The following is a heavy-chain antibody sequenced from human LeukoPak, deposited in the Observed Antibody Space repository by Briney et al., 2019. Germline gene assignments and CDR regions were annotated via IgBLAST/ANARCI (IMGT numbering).Heavy chain of an antibody. CDR2: ISSSSSYI. V-gene: IGHV3-21*01. Sequence: GESLRLSCAASGFTFSSYSMNWVRQAPGKGLEWVSSISSSSSYIYYADSVKGRFTISRDNAKNSLYLQMNSLRAEDTVVYYCARVEGIAAILYYYYYGMDVWGQGTTVTVSS. CDR1: GFTFSSYS. D-gene: IGHD6-13*01. J-gene: IGHJ6*02. CDR3: ARVEGIAAILYYYYYGMDV.